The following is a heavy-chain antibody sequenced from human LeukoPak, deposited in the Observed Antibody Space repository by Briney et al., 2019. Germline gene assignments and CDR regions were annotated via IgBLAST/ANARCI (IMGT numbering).Heavy chain of an antibody. CDR1: GLILGDYW. D-gene: IGHD4-23*01. CDR3: TRTVNSASDF. J-gene: IGHJ4*02. Sequence: GGPRRLSGVPPGLILGDYWMRGFGRPPGKGLEWVATINQNGGVKYYVDSVKGRFTISRDNAKTSLFLQMNSLRIDDTAMYYCTRTVNSASDFWGQGTLVTVSS. V-gene: IGHV3-7*03. CDR2: INQNGGVK.